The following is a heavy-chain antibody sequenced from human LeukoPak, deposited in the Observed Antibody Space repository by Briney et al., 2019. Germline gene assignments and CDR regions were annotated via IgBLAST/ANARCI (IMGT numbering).Heavy chain of an antibody. D-gene: IGHD6-19*01. J-gene: IGHJ4*02. V-gene: IGHV3-74*01. CDR3: TRSMTAGSSLWGY. CDR1: GNYW. Sequence: GGSLRLSCAASGNYWMHWVRQAPGKGLAWVSRINSDGRIINYADSVKGRFTISRDNAKNTLYLQMNSLRSEDTAVYYCTRSMTAGSSLWGYWGQGSLVTVSS. CDR2: INSDGRII.